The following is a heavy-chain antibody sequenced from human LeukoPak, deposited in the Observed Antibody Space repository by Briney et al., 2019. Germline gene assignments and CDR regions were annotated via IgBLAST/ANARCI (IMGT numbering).Heavy chain of an antibody. J-gene: IGHJ5*02. V-gene: IGHV4-34*01. Sequence: SETLSLTCTVSGGSISSYYWSWIRQPPGKGLEWIGEINHSGSTNYNPSLESRVTISVDTSKNQFSLKLSSVTAADTAVYYCARGPPPYGSGSYYDNWFDPWGQGTLVTVSS. CDR3: ARGPPPYGSGSYYDNWFDP. CDR1: GGSISSYY. CDR2: INHSGST. D-gene: IGHD3-10*01.